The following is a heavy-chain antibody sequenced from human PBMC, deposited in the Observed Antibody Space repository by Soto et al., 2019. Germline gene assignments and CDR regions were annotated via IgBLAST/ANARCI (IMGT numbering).Heavy chain of an antibody. V-gene: IGHV3-23*01. Sequence: GGSLRLSCAASGFTFSSYAMSWVRQAPGKGLEWVSAISGSGGSTYYADSVKGRFTISRDNSKNTLYLQMNSLRAEDTAVYYCAKLRNYGSGKSYFDYWGQGTLVTVSS. D-gene: IGHD3-10*01. CDR1: GFTFSSYA. J-gene: IGHJ4*02. CDR3: AKLRNYGSGKSYFDY. CDR2: ISGSGGST.